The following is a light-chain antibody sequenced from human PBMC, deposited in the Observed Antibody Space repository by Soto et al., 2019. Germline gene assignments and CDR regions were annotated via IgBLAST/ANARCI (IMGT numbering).Light chain of an antibody. CDR1: SSNIGSNT. CDR2: SNT. Sequence: QAVVTQPPSASGTPGQRVTISCSGSSSNIGSNTVTWFQHLPGTAPKLLISSNTQRPSGVPARFSGSKSGTSASLAIGGLQSEDEADYYCAAWDDSLNGVAFGGGTKLTVL. J-gene: IGLJ2*01. V-gene: IGLV1-44*01. CDR3: AAWDDSLNGVA.